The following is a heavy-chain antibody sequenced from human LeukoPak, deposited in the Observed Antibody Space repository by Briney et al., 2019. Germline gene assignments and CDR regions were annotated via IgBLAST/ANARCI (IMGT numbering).Heavy chain of an antibody. CDR3: ARGDCSGGSCYSLMTLDP. V-gene: IGHV1-46*01. CDR2: INPSGGST. Sequence: ASVKVSCKASGYTFTSYYMHWVRQAPGQGLEWMGIINPSGGSTSYAQKFQGRVTMTRNTSISTAYMELSSLRSEDTAVYYCARGDCSGGSCYSLMTLDPWGQGTLVTVSS. D-gene: IGHD2-15*01. J-gene: IGHJ5*02. CDR1: GYTFTSYY.